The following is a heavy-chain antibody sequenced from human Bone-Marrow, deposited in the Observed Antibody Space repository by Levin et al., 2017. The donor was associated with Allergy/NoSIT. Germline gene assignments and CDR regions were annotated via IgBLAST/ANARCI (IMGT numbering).Heavy chain of an antibody. Sequence: GGSLRLSCAASGFAFRSFVMSWVRQAPGKGLEWVSSISGSGGSTYYAASGKGRLTISRENSKNALHLQMNSLRGDDTAWYYWAKSPMGGARVTRFDSWGQGTLVSVSS. V-gene: IGHV3-23*01. D-gene: IGHD3-16*01. CDR3: AKSPMGGARVTRFDS. CDR2: ISGSGGST. CDR1: GFAFRSFV. J-gene: IGHJ4*02.